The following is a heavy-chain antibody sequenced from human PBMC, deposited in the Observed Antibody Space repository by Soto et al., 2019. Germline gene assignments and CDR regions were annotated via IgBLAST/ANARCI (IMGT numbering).Heavy chain of an antibody. V-gene: IGHV3-23*01. J-gene: IGHJ4*02. CDR3: AKDYYYDSSGPSDY. D-gene: IGHD3-22*01. Sequence: GGSLRLSCAASGFTFSSYAMSWVRQAPGKGLEWVSAISGSGGSTYYADSVKGRFTISRDNSKNTLYLQMNSLRAEDTAVYYCAKDYYYDSSGPSDYWGQGTLVTVSS. CDR1: GFTFSSYA. CDR2: ISGSGGST.